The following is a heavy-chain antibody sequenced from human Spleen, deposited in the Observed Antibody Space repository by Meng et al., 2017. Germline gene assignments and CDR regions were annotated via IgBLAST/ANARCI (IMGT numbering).Heavy chain of an antibody. CDR3: ASFDHIPRRNYFDY. CDR2: IHHSGSA. V-gene: IGHV4-30-4*08. D-gene: IGHD2-21*01. Sequence: QLQLQESGPGLVKPSETLSLTCTVSGGSISSNNYYWGWIRQPPGKGLEWIGYIHHSGSAYYNPSLKSRVSISVDTSKNQFSLNLNSMTAADTAVYYCASFDHIPRRNYFDYWGQGTLVTVSS. CDR1: GGSISSNNYY. J-gene: IGHJ4*02.